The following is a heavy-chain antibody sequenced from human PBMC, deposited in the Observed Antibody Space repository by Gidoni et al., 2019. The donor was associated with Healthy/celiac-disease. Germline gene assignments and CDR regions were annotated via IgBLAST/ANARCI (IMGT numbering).Heavy chain of an antibody. CDR2: INPSGGST. CDR1: GYTFTSDY. Sequence: QVQLVQSGAEVKKPGASVKVSCKASGYTFTSDYMHWVRQAPGQGLEWMGIINPSGGSTSYAQKFQGRVTMTRDTSTSTVYMELSSLRSEDTAVYYCARQNQIQRATGGANAYFDYWGQGTLVTVSS. CDR3: ARQNQIQRATGGANAYFDY. D-gene: IGHD6-25*01. J-gene: IGHJ4*02. V-gene: IGHV1-46*01.